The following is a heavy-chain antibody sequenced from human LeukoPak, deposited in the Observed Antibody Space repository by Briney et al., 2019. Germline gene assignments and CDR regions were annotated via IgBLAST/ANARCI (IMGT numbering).Heavy chain of an antibody. CDR2: ISYDGSNK. CDR1: GFTFSTYG. V-gene: IGHV3-30*03. D-gene: IGHD6-13*01. CDR3: ARDPIAAAGTLYFDY. Sequence: GGSLRLSCAASGFTFSTYGLHWVRQAPGKGLEWVAVISYDGSNKYCADSVEGRFTISRDNSKNTLYLQMNSLRAEDTAVYYCARDPIAAAGTLYFDYWGQGTLVTVSS. J-gene: IGHJ4*02.